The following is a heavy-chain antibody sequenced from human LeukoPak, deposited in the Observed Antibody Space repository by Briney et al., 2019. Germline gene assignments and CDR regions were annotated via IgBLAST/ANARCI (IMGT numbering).Heavy chain of an antibody. D-gene: IGHD3-22*01. Sequence: SGGSLRLSCAASGFTFSSYSMNWVRQAPGKGLEWVSYISSSSSTIYYADSVKGRFTISRDNAKNSLYLQMNSLRAEDTAVYYCARALKYYYDSSGYRGAFDIWGQGTMVTVSS. V-gene: IGHV3-48*01. J-gene: IGHJ3*02. CDR3: ARALKYYYDSSGYRGAFDI. CDR1: GFTFSSYS. CDR2: ISSSSSTI.